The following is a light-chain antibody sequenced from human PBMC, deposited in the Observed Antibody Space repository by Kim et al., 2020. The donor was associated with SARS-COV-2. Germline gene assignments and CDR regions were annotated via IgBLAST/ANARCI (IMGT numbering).Light chain of an antibody. Sequence: PPGDRATISCRASQSRGAYLAWYKQKPGQALRLLMDETSTRAAGTPARFSGSGSGTDFTLTISSLEPEDFAVYHCEQRSEWPPTFGQEAKVGIK. CDR1: QSRGAY. J-gene: IGKJ1*01. CDR3: EQRSEWPPT. CDR2: ETS. V-gene: IGKV3-11*01.